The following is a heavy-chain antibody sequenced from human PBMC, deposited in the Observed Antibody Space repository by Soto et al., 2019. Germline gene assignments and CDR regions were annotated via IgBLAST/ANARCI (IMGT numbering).Heavy chain of an antibody. CDR1: WFTIINNY. D-gene: IGHD3-10*01. Sequence: GSLRLSCAASWFTIINNYMTWVRQAPGKGLEWVSVPYIGGSTYYADSVKGRFTISRDNSKNTLYLQMNRLRAEDTALSYCAKPGGIGSGSYFGGRFDYWGQGTLVTVSS. CDR2: PYIGGST. V-gene: IGHV3-53*05. J-gene: IGHJ4*02. CDR3: AKPGGIGSGSYFGGRFDY.